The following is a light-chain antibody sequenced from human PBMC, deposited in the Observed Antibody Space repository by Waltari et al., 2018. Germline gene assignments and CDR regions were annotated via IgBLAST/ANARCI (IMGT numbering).Light chain of an antibody. CDR3: SSFTTGSTGL. Sequence: QSALAQPASVSGSPGQSLTISCTGRSSDIGAFYLVSWYQQHPGRAPRLIIRNVSERPSGVPHRFSGSKSGNTASLTISSLRSEDESLYFCSSFTTGSTGLFGGGTKLTVL. CDR1: SSDIGAFYL. J-gene: IGLJ2*01. V-gene: IGLV2-14*03. CDR2: NVS.